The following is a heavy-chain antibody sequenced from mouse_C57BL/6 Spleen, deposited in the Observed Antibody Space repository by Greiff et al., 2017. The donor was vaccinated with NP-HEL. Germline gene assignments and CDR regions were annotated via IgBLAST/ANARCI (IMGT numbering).Heavy chain of an antibody. V-gene: IGHV1-15*01. CDR2: IDPETGGT. CDR3: TRSSRLNAMDY. J-gene: IGHJ4*01. D-gene: IGHD1-2*01. Sequence: QVHVKQSGAELVRPGASVTLSCKASGYTFTDYEMHWVKQTPVHGLEWIGAIDPETGGTAYNQKFKGKAILTADKSSSTAYMELRSLTSEDSAVYYCTRSSRLNAMDYWGQGTSVTVSS. CDR1: GYTFTDYE.